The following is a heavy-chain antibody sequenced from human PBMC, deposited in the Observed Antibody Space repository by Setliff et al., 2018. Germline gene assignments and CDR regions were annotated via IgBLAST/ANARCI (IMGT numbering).Heavy chain of an antibody. V-gene: IGHV3-15*01. Sequence: GGSLRLSCTASGFTFSNAWMSWVRQAPGKALEWVGRIKRITDSGTTDHAAPVKGRFTVSRDDAKNTLYLQMNSLKTEDTAVYYCTTDWAAAGTWYYYGMDVWGQGTPVTVSS. D-gene: IGHD6-13*01. CDR2: IKRITDSGTT. CDR1: GFTFSNAW. CDR3: TTDWAAAGTWYYYGMDV. J-gene: IGHJ6*02.